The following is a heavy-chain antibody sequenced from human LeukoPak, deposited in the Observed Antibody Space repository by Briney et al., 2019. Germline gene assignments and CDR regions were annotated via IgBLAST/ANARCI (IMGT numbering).Heavy chain of an antibody. CDR3: AKFRSSGYHYSVADY. CDR2: ISGSGDRT. D-gene: IGHD3-22*01. V-gene: IGHV3-23*01. Sequence: GGSLRLSCVASGITFTTYAMSWVRQAPGEGLEWVSAISGSGDRTYYADSVKGRFAVFRDNSKNTLYLQMNSLRADDTAVYYCAKFRSSGYHYSVADYWGQGTLVTVSS. CDR1: GITFTTYA. J-gene: IGHJ4*02.